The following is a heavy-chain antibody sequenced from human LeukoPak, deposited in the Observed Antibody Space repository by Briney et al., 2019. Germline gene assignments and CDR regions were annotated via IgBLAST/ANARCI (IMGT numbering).Heavy chain of an antibody. CDR3: ARLRNYYDRSGYKQLWFDP. J-gene: IGHJ5*02. CDR2: MYYSGST. Sequence: PSETLSLTCTVSGDSISSSSYYWGWIRQPPGKGLEWIGNMYYSGSTNYNPSLRSRVTISVDTSKNQFSLKLSSVTAADTAVYYCARLRNYYDRSGYKQLWFDPWGQGTLVTVSS. V-gene: IGHV4-61*05. D-gene: IGHD3-22*01. CDR1: GDSISSSSYY.